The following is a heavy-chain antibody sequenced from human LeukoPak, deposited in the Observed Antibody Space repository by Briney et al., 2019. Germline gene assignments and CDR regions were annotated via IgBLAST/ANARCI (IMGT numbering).Heavy chain of an antibody. CDR3: ARGREAAMVAPQVDY. D-gene: IGHD5-18*01. CDR1: GYTFTVYY. Sequence: GASVTVSCKASGYTFTVYYMHWVRQAPGQGREWMGWINPNSGGTNYAQKFQGRVTMTRGTSISTAYMELSRLRSDDTAVYYCARGREAAMVAPQVDYWGQGTLVTVSS. J-gene: IGHJ4*02. CDR2: INPNSGGT. V-gene: IGHV1-2*02.